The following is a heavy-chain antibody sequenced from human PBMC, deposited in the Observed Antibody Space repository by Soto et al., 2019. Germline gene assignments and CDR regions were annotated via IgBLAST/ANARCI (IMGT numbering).Heavy chain of an antibody. V-gene: IGHV3-30*04. Sequence: GGSLRLSCAASGFTFSSYAMHWVRQAPGKGLEWVAVISYDGSNKYYADSVKGRFTISRDNSKNTLYLQMNSLRAEDTAVYYCARVVLGTITFNDAFDIWGQGTMVTVSS. CDR2: ISYDGSNK. J-gene: IGHJ3*02. D-gene: IGHD7-27*01. CDR1: GFTFSSYA. CDR3: ARVVLGTITFNDAFDI.